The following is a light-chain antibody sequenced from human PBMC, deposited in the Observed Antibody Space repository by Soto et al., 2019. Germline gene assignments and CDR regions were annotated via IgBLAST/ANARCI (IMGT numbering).Light chain of an antibody. Sequence: DIQMTQSPSSLSASVGDRVTITCRASQDVSRYVAWYQQKPGKVPQLLIYAASTLHSGVPSRFSGSGSGTDFTLTISSLHPEDVATYYCHKYDGAPQTFGQGTKVEI. CDR1: QDVSRY. CDR3: HKYDGAPQT. J-gene: IGKJ1*01. CDR2: AAS. V-gene: IGKV1-27*01.